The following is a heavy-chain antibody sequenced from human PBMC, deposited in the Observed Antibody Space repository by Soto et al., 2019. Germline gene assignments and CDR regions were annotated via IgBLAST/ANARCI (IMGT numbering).Heavy chain of an antibody. Sequence: GEALKISCKGSGYSFTNYWVCWVRQMPGKGLEWMGIIYPGDSDTRYSPSFQGQVTISADKSISTAYLQWSSLKASDTAMYYCARALGFCSSTSGYGYYYMDVLGKGNTVTVSS. D-gene: IGHD2-2*01. V-gene: IGHV5-51*01. CDR2: IYPGDSDT. J-gene: IGHJ6*03. CDR1: GYSFTNYW. CDR3: ARALGFCSSTSGYGYYYMDV.